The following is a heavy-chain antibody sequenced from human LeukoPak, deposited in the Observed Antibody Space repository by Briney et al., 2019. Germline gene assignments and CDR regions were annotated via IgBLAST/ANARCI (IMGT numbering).Heavy chain of an antibody. J-gene: IGHJ4*02. CDR3: ASEDSNYRLNY. CDR2: IYYSGRT. V-gene: IGHV4-59*01. D-gene: IGHD4-11*01. Sequence: SETLSLTCTVSGGSISSYCWSWIRQPPGKGLEWIGYIYYSGRTNYNPSLKSRVTISVDTSKNQFSLKLSSVTAADTAVYYCASEDSNYRLNYWGQGTLVTVSS. CDR1: GGSISSYC.